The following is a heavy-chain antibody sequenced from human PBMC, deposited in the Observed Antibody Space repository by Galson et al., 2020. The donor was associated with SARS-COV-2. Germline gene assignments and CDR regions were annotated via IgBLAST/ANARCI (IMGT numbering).Heavy chain of an antibody. Sequence: TGGSLRLSCAASGFTFSNYWMHWFRQAPGKGLEWVSYITSDGSSANQADSVKGRFTISRDNAEKTLYLQINSLRVEDTAVYYCVRDGGAAAGLQFDYWGQGALVTVSS. CDR1: GFTFSNYW. CDR3: VRDGGAAAGLQFDY. CDR2: ITSDGSSA. V-gene: IGHV3-74*01. J-gene: IGHJ4*02. D-gene: IGHD6-13*01.